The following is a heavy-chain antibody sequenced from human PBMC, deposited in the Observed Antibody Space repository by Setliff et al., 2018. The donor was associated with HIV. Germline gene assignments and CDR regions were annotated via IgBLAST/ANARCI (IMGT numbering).Heavy chain of an antibody. V-gene: IGHV3-7*01. CDR3: AKNARDYYYYYMDV. CDR1: GFMFSNYC. Sequence: PGGSLRLSCTGSGFMFSNYCMSWVRQAPGKGLEWVANIKEDGSEKYYVDSVKGRFTISRDNSKNTLYLQMNSLRTEDTAVYYCAKNARDYYYYYMDVWGKGTTVTVSS. J-gene: IGHJ6*03. CDR2: IKEDGSEK.